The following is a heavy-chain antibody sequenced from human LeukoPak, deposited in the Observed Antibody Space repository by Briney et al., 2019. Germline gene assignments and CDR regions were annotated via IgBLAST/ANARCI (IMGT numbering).Heavy chain of an antibody. D-gene: IGHD4-17*01. V-gene: IGHV3-23*01. J-gene: IGHJ3*02. CDR3: AKGHGDSGPDAFDI. CDR1: AISFSSYA. CDR2: IHGNTVIT. Sequence: GGSLRLSCATSAISFSSYAVTWLRQAPGKGLEWVSAIHGNTVITYYADSVKGRFTISRDNSKNTLYLQMNSLRAEDTAVYYCAKGHGDSGPDAFDIWGQGTMVTVSS.